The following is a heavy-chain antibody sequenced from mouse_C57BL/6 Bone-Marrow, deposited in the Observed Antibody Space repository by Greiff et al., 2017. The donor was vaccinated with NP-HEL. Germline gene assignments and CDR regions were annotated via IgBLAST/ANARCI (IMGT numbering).Heavy chain of an antibody. Sequence: EVKLMESGAELVKPGASVKLSCTASGFNIKDYYMHWVKQRTEQGLEWIGRIDPEDGETKYAPKFQGKATITADTSSNTAYLQLSSLTSEDTAVYYCAFPQLGRRDYFDYWGQGTTLTVSS. V-gene: IGHV14-2*01. CDR1: GFNIKDYY. J-gene: IGHJ2*01. CDR2: IDPEDGET. CDR3: AFPQLGRRDYFDY. D-gene: IGHD4-1*02.